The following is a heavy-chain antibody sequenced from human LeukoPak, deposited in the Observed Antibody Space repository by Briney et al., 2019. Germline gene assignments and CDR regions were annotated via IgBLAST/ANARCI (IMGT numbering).Heavy chain of an antibody. J-gene: IGHJ6*04. V-gene: IGHV3-30*04. D-gene: IGHD3-10*02. Sequence: GGSLRLSCAASGFSLNNYTLYWVRQAPGKGLEWVALISSDGYHRYYADSVKGRFTISRDNAKNSLYLQMNSLRAEDTAVYYCAELGITMIGGVWGKGTTVTISS. CDR3: AELGITMIGGV. CDR1: GFSLNNYT. CDR2: ISSDGYHR.